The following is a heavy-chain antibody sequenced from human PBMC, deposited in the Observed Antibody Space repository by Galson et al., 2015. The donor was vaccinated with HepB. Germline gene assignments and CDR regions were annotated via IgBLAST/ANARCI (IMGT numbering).Heavy chain of an antibody. J-gene: IGHJ4*02. Sequence: SLRLSCAASGFTFSSYAMHWVRRAPGKGLEWVAVISYDGRNKYYVDSVKGRFTISRDNSQNTLFLQMNSLSTEDTAVYYCARDPDGYNYYFDYWGQGTLVTVSS. CDR2: ISYDGRNK. D-gene: IGHD5-24*01. CDR1: GFTFSSYA. CDR3: ARDPDGYNYYFDY. V-gene: IGHV3-30*04.